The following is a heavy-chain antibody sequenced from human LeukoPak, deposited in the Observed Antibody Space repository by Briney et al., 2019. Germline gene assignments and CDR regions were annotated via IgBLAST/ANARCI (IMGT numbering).Heavy chain of an antibody. V-gene: IGHV4-61*02. CDR3: AKGWRSLANWFDP. Sequence: PSENLSLTCTVSGGSISSGNYYWTWIRQPAGKGLEWIGRIYTSGSTNYNPSLKSRVSISINTSKNQFSLKLSSVTAGDTAVYYCAKGWRSLANWFDPWGQGTVVTVSS. CDR1: GGSISSGNYY. CDR2: IYTSGST. J-gene: IGHJ5*02. D-gene: IGHD2-15*01.